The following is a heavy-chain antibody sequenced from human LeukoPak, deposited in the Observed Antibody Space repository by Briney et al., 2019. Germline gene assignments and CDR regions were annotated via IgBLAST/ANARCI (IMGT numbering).Heavy chain of an antibody. CDR1: GYTFTSYY. V-gene: IGHV1-46*01. CDR2: INPSGGST. Sequence: ASVKVSCKASGYTFTSYYMHWVRQAPGQGLEWMGIINPSGGSTSYAQKFQGRVTMTRDTSTSTVYMELSSLRSEDTAVYYCAGDTDYYDSSGYLSPFYWGQGTLVTVSS. CDR3: AGDTDYYDSSGYLSPFY. J-gene: IGHJ4*02. D-gene: IGHD3-22*01.